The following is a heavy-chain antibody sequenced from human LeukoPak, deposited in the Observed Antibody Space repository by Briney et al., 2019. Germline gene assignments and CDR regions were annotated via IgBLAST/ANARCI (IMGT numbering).Heavy chain of an antibody. D-gene: IGHD3-22*01. CDR3: AKVSPDYYDSSGYYYSTSLVDY. V-gene: IGHV3-30*18. Sequence: GGSLRHSCAASGFTFSSYGMHWVRQAPGKGLEWVAVISYDGSNKYYADSVKGRFTISRDNSKNTLYLQMNSLGAEDTAVYYCAKVSPDYYDSSGYYYSTSLVDYWGQGTLVTVSS. J-gene: IGHJ4*02. CDR1: GFTFSSYG. CDR2: ISYDGSNK.